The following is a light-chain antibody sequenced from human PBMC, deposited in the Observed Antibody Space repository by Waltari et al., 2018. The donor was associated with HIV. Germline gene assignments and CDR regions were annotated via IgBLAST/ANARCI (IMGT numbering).Light chain of an antibody. V-gene: IGKV1-8*01. J-gene: IGKJ1*01. CDR2: AAS. CDR3: QQYYSYLRT. Sequence: AIRMTQSPSSFSASTGDRVTITCRASQGISSYLAWCQQKPGKAPKLLIYAASTLQSGVPSRFSGSGSGTDFTLTISCLQSEDFATYYCQQYYSYLRTFGQGTKVEIK. CDR1: QGISSY.